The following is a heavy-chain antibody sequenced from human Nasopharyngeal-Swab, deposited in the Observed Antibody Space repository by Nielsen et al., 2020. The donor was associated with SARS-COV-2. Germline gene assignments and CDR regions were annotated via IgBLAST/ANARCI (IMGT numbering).Heavy chain of an antibody. V-gene: IGHV3-9*01. Sequence: GGSLRLSCAASGFTFDDYAMHWVRQAPGKGLEWVSGISWNSGSTGYADSVKGRFTISRDNVKNSLYLQMNSLRAEDTALYYCAKALVPGYYYYYMDVWGKGTTVTVSS. CDR2: ISWNSGST. CDR1: GFTFDDYA. J-gene: IGHJ6*03. D-gene: IGHD2-2*01. CDR3: AKALVPGYYYYYMDV.